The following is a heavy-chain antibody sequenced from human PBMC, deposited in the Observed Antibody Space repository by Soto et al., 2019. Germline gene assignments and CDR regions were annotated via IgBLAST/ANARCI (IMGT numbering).Heavy chain of an antibody. CDR2: IVVGSGNT. CDR1: GFTFTSSA. D-gene: IGHD5-18*01. V-gene: IGHV1-58*02. J-gene: IGHJ6*02. CDR3: AADLGYSYGYYGMDV. Sequence: SVKVSCKASGFTFTSSAMQWVRQARGQRLEWIGWIVVGSGNTNYAQKFQERVTITRDMSTSTAYMELSSLRSEDTAVYYCAADLGYSYGYYGMDVWGQGTTVTVSS.